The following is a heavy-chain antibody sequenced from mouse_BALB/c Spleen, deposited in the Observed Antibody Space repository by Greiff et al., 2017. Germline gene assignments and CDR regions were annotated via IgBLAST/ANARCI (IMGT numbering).Heavy chain of an antibody. D-gene: IGHD2-1*01. CDR1: GYAFSSSW. J-gene: IGHJ4*01. CDR2: IYPGDGDP. CDR3: ARGGNYDPYYAMDY. V-gene: IGHV1-82*01. Sequence: VQLQQSGPELVKPGASVKISCKASGYAFSSSWLNWVKQRPGQGLKWIGRIYPGDGDPNYNGKFKGKATLTADKSSSTAYMQLSSLTSVDSAVYFCARGGNYDPYYAMDYGGQGTSVTVAS.